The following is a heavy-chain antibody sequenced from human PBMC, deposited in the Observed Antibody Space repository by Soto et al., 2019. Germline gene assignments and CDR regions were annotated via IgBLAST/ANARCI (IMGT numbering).Heavy chain of an antibody. V-gene: IGHV3-23*01. D-gene: IGHD2-15*01. CDR2: ISGSGGST. CDR3: AKDIVVVVAASLGAFDI. J-gene: IGHJ3*02. Sequence: EVQLLESGGGLVQPGGSLRLSCAASGFTFSSYAMSWVRQAPGKGLEWVSAISGSGGSTYYADSVKGRFTISRDNSKNTLYLQMNSLRAEDTAVYYCAKDIVVVVAASLGAFDIWGQGTMVTVSS. CDR1: GFTFSSYA.